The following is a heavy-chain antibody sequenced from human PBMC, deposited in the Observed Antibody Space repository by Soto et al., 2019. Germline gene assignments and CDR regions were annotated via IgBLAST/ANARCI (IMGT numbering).Heavy chain of an antibody. CDR3: AREGGYSYGFEY. CDR2: INPNSGNT. D-gene: IGHD5-18*01. CDR1: GYTFTGIS. Sequence: SVKVSSKASGYTFTGISLHSLHQATGQGLEWMGWINPNSGNTGYAQKFQGRVTMSRNTSISTAYMELSSLRSEDTAVYYCAREGGYSYGFEYWGQGTLVTVSS. J-gene: IGHJ4*02. V-gene: IGHV1-8*01.